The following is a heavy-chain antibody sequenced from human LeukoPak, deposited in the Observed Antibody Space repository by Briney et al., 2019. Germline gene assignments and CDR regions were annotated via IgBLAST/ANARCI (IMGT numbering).Heavy chain of an antibody. J-gene: IGHJ4*02. V-gene: IGHV3-48*03. CDR3: ARLLKTYDYVWGGYGFDY. D-gene: IGHD3-16*01. CDR1: GFTFSSYE. CDR2: ISSSGSTI. Sequence: GGSLRLSCAASGFTFSSYEMNWVRQAPGKGLEWVSYISSSGSTIYYADSVKGRFTISRDNAKNSLYLQMNSLRAEDAAVYYCARLLKTYDYVWGGYGFDYWGQGTLVTVSS.